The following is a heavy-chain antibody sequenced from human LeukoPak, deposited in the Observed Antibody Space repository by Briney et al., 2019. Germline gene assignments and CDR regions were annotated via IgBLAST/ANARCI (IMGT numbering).Heavy chain of an antibody. CDR2: ISYDGSNK. CDR1: GFTFSSYA. CDR3: ARGGATMEEDY. D-gene: IGHD1-14*01. V-gene: IGHV3-30*04. J-gene: IGHJ4*02. Sequence: PGWSLRLSCAASGFTFSSYAMHWVRQAPGKGLEWVAVISYDGSNKYYADSVKGQFTISRDNSKNTLYLQMNSLRAEDTAVYYCARGGATMEEDYWGQGTLVTVSS.